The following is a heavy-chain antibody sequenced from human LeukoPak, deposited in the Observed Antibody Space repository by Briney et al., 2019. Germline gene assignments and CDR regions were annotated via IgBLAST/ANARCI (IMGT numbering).Heavy chain of an antibody. V-gene: IGHV3-64D*06. D-gene: IGHD3-10*01. CDR2: IAINIDRT. CDR1: GFTFSNYA. J-gene: IGHJ4*02. Sequence: GGSLRLSCSASGFTFSNYAMHWVRQAPGKGLEYVSAIAINIDRTFYADSVQGRFTISRDNSANTLYLQMSSLRPEDTAVYYCVKPARGSGIQNGFDYWGQGTLVTVSS. CDR3: VKPARGSGIQNGFDY.